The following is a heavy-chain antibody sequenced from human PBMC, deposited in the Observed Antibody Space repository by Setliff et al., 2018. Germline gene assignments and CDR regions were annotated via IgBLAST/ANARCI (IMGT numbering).Heavy chain of an antibody. CDR1: GFTFSSYS. V-gene: IGHV3-21*01. D-gene: IGHD1-26*01. J-gene: IGHJ4*02. CDR2: TSSSSSYK. Sequence: PGGSLRLSCAASGFTFSSYSMNWVRQAPGKGLEWVSSTSSSSSYKHYADSVKGRFTISRDNAKNSLYLQMNSLRAEDTAVYYCARVKGGSYLGYFDYWGQGTLVTVSS. CDR3: ARVKGGSYLGYFDY.